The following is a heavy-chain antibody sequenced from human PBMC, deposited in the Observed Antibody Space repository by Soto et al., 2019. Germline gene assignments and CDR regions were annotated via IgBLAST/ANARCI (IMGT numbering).Heavy chain of an antibody. CDR3: ARDRFGDHGGVDY. Sequence: PSETLSLTCTVSGGSISSYYWSWIRQPPRKGLEWIGYIYYSGSTNYNPSLKSRVTISVDTSKNQFSLKLSSVTAADTAVYYCARDRFGDHGGVDYWGQGTLVTVSS. CDR2: IYYSGST. D-gene: IGHD4-17*01. V-gene: IGHV4-59*01. CDR1: GGSISSYY. J-gene: IGHJ4*02.